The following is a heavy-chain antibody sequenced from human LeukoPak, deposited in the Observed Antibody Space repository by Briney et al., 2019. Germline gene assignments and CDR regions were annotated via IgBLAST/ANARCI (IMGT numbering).Heavy chain of an antibody. CDR2: IKQDGSEK. V-gene: IGHV3-7*01. Sequence: GGSLRLSRAASGFTFSSYWMSWVRQAPGKGLEWVANIKQDGSEKYYVDSVKGRFTISRDNSKNTLYLQMNSLRAEDTAVYYCARDRAVTTLYFDYWGQGTLVTVSS. J-gene: IGHJ4*02. CDR3: ARDRAVTTLYFDY. CDR1: GFTFSSYW. D-gene: IGHD4-17*01.